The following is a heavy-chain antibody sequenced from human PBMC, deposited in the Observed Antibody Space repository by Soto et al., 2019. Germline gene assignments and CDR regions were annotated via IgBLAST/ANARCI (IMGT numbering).Heavy chain of an antibody. V-gene: IGHV4-34*01. CDR1: GGSFSGYY. D-gene: IGHD5-12*01. CDR3: ASGASGYDYVGWFDP. CDR2: INHSGST. Sequence: QVQLQQWGAGLLKPSETLSLTCAVYGGSFSGYYWSWIRQPPGKGLEWIGEINHSGSTNYNPSLKSRVTISVDTSKNQFSLKVNSVTAADTAVYHCASGASGYDYVGWFDPWGQGTLVTVSS. J-gene: IGHJ5*02.